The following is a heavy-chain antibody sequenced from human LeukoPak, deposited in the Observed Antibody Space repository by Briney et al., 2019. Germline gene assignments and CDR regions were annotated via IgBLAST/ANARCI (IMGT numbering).Heavy chain of an antibody. CDR1: GGSFSGYY. CDR2: ISGST. Sequence: SETLSLTCAVYGGSFSGYYWSWIRQPPGKGLEWIGEISGSTNYNPSLKSRVTISVDTSKNQFSLKLRSVTAADTAVYYCARSYSYGYHYYYGMDGWGQGTTVTVSS. J-gene: IGHJ6*02. D-gene: IGHD5-18*01. V-gene: IGHV4-34*01. CDR3: ARSYSYGYHYYYGMDG.